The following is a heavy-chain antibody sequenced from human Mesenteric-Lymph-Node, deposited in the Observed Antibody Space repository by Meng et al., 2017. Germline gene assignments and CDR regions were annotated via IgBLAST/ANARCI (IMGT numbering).Heavy chain of an antibody. D-gene: IGHD1-20*01. V-gene: IGHV1-69*01. CDR2: IIPIFGTA. Sequence: QVVLVQSGAEVKKPGSSVKASCKASGGTFSSYAISWVRQAPGQGLEWMGGIIPIFGTANYAQKFQGRVTITADESTSTAYMELSSLRSEDTAVYYCARLGITGTGSLDYWGQGTLVTVSS. CDR1: GGTFSSYA. CDR3: ARLGITGTGSLDY. J-gene: IGHJ4*02.